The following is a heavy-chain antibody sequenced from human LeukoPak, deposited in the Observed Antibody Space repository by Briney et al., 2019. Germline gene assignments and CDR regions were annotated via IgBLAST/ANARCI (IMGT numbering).Heavy chain of an antibody. Sequence: GGSLRLSCAASGFTFRTYWRSWVRQAPGKGLEWVANIKQDGSENYSVDSVKGRFTISRENAKNSLYLQMNSLRAEDTAVYYCARDRRLDYYYYMDVWGKGTTVTVSS. CDR3: ARDRRLDYYYYMDV. CDR2: IKQDGSEN. V-gene: IGHV3-7*01. CDR1: GFTFRTYW. J-gene: IGHJ6*03.